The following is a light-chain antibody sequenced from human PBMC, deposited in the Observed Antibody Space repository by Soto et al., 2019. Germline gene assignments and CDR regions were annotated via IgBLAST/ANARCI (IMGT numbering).Light chain of an antibody. Sequence: DIQMTQSPSSLPASVGDRVTITCRASQGIGNNLAWYQQKPRKVPNLLIYAASTLHSGVPSRFSGSGSGTDFTLTISSLQPEDVATYYCQKYDSVPWTFGQGTKV. CDR2: AAS. CDR1: QGIGNN. V-gene: IGKV1-27*01. CDR3: QKYDSVPWT. J-gene: IGKJ1*01.